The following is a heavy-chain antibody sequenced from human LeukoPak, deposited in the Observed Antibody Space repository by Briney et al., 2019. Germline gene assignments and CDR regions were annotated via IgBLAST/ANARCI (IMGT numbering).Heavy chain of an antibody. Sequence: SETLSLSCTVSDGSFSSFSWSWIRQPAGKGLEWIGYIQLSGNTKYNPALKSRVSISLDTSKNQFSLHLSSVTAADTAVYYCARLIRAWNDHFDPWGQGTLVTVFS. J-gene: IGHJ5*02. CDR2: IQLSGNT. V-gene: IGHV4-4*09. CDR3: ARLIRAWNDHFDP. CDR1: DGSFSSFS. D-gene: IGHD1-1*01.